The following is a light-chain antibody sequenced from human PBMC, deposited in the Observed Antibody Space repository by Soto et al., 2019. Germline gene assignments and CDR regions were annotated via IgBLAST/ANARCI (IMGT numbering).Light chain of an antibody. J-gene: IGKJ2*03. CDR1: QSVGSN. Sequence: EIVMTQSPATLSVSPGEGATFSCRASQSVGSNLGWYPQKSGQAPRLLIYGASTRATRIPPRFSGSRSGTEFPLTFSSPPYEDFADYYCQHDHKWPPYCFGQWTKLEIK. V-gene: IGKV3-15*01. CDR2: GAS. CDR3: QHDHKWPPYC.